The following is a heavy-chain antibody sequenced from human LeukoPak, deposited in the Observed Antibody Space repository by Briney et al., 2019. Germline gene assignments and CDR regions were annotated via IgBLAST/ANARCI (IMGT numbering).Heavy chain of an antibody. Sequence: GGSLRLSCAASGSTFSSYSMNWVRQAPGKGLEWVSSISSSSSYIYYADSVKGRFTISRDNAKNSLYLQMNSLRAEDTAVYYCARDRIYCGGDCYSGWFDPWGQGTLVTVSS. J-gene: IGHJ5*02. D-gene: IGHD2-21*02. V-gene: IGHV3-21*01. CDR2: ISSSSSYI. CDR1: GSTFSSYS. CDR3: ARDRIYCGGDCYSGWFDP.